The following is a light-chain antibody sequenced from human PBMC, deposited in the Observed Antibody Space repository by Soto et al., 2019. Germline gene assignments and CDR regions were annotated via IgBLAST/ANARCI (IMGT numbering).Light chain of an antibody. V-gene: IGLV2-8*01. CDR3: GSYAGYYNWV. CDR1: SSDVGGYNH. Sequence: QSVLTQPPSASGSPGQSVTISCTGTSSDVGGYNHVSWYQHHPGKAPKLMIYEVTERPSGVPDRFSGSKSGTTASLTVSGLQAEDEADYYCGSYAGYYNWVFGGGTKLTVL. J-gene: IGLJ3*02. CDR2: EVT.